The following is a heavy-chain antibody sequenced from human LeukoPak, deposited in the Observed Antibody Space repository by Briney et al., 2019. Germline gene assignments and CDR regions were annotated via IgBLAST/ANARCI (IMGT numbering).Heavy chain of an antibody. Sequence: GASVKVSCKASGYTFTGYYMHWVRQAPGQGLEWMGWINPNSGGTNYAQKFQGRVTMTRDKYISTAYMELSRLRSDDTAVYYCARGGWRYYYDSSGYYDWGQGTLVTVSS. CDR2: INPNSGGT. V-gene: IGHV1-2*02. J-gene: IGHJ4*02. D-gene: IGHD3-22*01. CDR3: ARGGWRYYYDSSGYYD. CDR1: GYTFTGYY.